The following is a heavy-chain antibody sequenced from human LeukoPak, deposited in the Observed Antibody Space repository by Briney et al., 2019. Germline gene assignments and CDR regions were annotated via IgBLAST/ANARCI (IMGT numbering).Heavy chain of an antibody. CDR3: AKDVRLTGYSSSFEAFDY. D-gene: IGHD6-13*01. V-gene: IGHV3-30*02. CDR2: IRYDGSNK. CDR1: GFTFSSYG. J-gene: IGHJ4*02. Sequence: GGSLRLSCAASGFTFSSYGMHWVRQAPGKGLEWVAFIRYDGSNKYYADSMKGRFTISRDNSKNTLYLQMNSLRAEDTAVYYCAKDVRLTGYSSSFEAFDYWGQGTLVTVSS.